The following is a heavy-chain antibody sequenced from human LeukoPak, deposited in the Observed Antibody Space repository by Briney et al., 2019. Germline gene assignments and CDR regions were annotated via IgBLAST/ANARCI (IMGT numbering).Heavy chain of an antibody. V-gene: IGHV3-48*01. J-gene: IGHJ3*02. Sequence: GGSLRLSCEASGFTFSSYTMNWVRQAPGKGLQWVSYISGSGKTLYYADSVKGRFTISRDNSKNTLYLQMNSLRAEDTAVYYCARDLGSSWPDGAFDIWGQGTMVTVSS. D-gene: IGHD6-13*01. CDR3: ARDLGSSWPDGAFDI. CDR1: GFTFSSYT. CDR2: ISGSGKTL.